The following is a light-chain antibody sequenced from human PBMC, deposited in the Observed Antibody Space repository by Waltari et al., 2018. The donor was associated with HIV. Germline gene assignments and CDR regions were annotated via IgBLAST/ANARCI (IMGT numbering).Light chain of an antibody. V-gene: IGLV2-14*01. CDR1: SSNVASYNY. CDR3: SSYTSSSTLRV. Sequence: QSALTQPASVSGSPGQSITIACTGTSSNVASYNYVSWYQLHPGKAPKRMIYEVRNRPSGVANRFSGSKSGNTASLTISGLQAEDEADYYCSSYTSSSTLRVFGTGTKVTVL. CDR2: EVR. J-gene: IGLJ1*01.